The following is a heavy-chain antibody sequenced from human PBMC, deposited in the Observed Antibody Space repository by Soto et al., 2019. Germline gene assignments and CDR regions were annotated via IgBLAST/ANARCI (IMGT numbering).Heavy chain of an antibody. CDR2: VYYTGTT. V-gene: IGHV4-59*11. J-gene: IGHJ4*02. CDR1: GASISSHY. D-gene: IGHD4-17*01. CDR3: AREYGTAVTAFDY. Sequence: SETLSLTCTVSGASISSHYWSWLRQPPGTGLEWIGYVYYTGTTNYNPSLKSRVTMSIDTSKNHFSLKLSSVTAADTAVYYCAREYGTAVTAFDYWGQGTLVTVSS.